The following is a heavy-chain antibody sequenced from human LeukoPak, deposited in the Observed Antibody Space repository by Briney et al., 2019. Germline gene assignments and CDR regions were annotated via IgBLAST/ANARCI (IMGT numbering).Heavy chain of an antibody. CDR1: GASISSYY. J-gene: IGHJ3*02. V-gene: IGHV4-59*01. D-gene: IGHD6-25*01. Sequence: SETLSLTCSVSGASISSYYWSWIRQPPGKRLEWIGYIHSSGSTNYSPSLKSRVTISVDTSKNQFSLKLSSLTAADTAVYYCAAQGSGWDAFDIWGRGTMVTVSS. CDR3: AAQGSGWDAFDI. CDR2: IHSSGST.